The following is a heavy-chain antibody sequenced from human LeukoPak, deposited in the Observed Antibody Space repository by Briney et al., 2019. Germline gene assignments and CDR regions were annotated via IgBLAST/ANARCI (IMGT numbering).Heavy chain of an antibody. CDR3: AKGILPYYYYGMDV. J-gene: IGHJ6*04. Sequence: GGSLRLSSAASGFTFSSYGMHWVRQAPGKGLEWVAVISYDGSNKYYADSVKGRFTISRDNSKNTLYLQMNSLRAEDTAVYYCAKGILPYYYYGMDVWGKGTTVTVSS. CDR1: GFTFSSYG. CDR2: ISYDGSNK. D-gene: IGHD1-26*01. V-gene: IGHV3-30*18.